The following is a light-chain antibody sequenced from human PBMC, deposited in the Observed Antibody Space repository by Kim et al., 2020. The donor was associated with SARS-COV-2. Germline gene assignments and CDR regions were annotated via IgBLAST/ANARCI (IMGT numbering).Light chain of an antibody. J-gene: IGKJ4*02. CDR1: QHFDSTH. CDR2: ASS. V-gene: IGKV3-20*01. CDR3: QRYSVTSPRLT. Sequence: EIVLTQSPDTLSLSPGEGATLSCRANQHFDSTHLAWYQHTSGQAPRLLIFASSSRAAGIPDRFRGSASGTEFTLTISRLEPEDFAVYYCQRYSVTSPRLTFGGGTKVDIK.